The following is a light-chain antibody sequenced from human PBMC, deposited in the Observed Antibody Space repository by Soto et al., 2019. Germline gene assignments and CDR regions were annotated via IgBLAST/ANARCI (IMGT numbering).Light chain of an antibody. CDR2: DVS. CDR3: SSYTSSSTRLYG. CDR1: SSDVGGYNY. J-gene: IGLJ1*01. V-gene: IGLV2-14*01. Sequence: QSALTQPASVSGSPGQSITISCTGTSSDVGGYNYVSWYQQHPGKAPKLMIYDVSNRPSGVYNRFSGSKSGNTASLTISGLQPEDEADYYCSSYTSSSTRLYGFGPGTKLTVL.